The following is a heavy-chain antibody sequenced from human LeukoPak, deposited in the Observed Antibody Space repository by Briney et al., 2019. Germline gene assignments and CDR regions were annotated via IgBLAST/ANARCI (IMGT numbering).Heavy chain of an antibody. J-gene: IGHJ3*02. CDR2: INHSGST. Sequence: SETLSLTCAVYGGSFSGYYWSWIRQPPGKGLEWIGEINHSGSTNYNPSLKSRVTISVDTSKNQFSLKLSSVTAADTAVYYCARDAKDYYDSSGLDAFDIWGQGTMVTVSS. CDR3: ARDAKDYYDSSGLDAFDI. D-gene: IGHD3-22*01. V-gene: IGHV4-34*01. CDR1: GGSFSGYY.